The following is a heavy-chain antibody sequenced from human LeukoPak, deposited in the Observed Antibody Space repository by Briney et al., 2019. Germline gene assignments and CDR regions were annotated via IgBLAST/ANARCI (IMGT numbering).Heavy chain of an antibody. Sequence: SETLSLTCTVSGGSISSSSYYWGWIRQPPGKGLEWIGSIYYSGSTYYNPSLKSRVTISVDTSKNQFSLKLSSVTAADTAVYYCARTTMVRGTYYMDVWGKGTTVTISS. J-gene: IGHJ6*03. D-gene: IGHD3-10*01. CDR2: IYYSGST. V-gene: IGHV4-39*01. CDR3: ARTTMVRGTYYMDV. CDR1: GGSISSSSYY.